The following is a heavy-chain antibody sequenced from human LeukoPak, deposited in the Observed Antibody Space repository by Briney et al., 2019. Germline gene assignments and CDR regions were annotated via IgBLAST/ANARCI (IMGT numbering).Heavy chain of an antibody. CDR1: GFSFSNFA. D-gene: IGHD3-22*01. CDR3: AKGLNRGFYSASDY. V-gene: IGHV3-23*01. CDR2: ISGSGDNT. Sequence: GGSLRLSCAASGFSFSNFAMSWVRQAPGKGLEWVSTISGSGDNTYSADSVKGRLTISRDNSKNTLSLQMNSLRAEDTAVYYCAKGLNRGFYSASDYWGQGTLVTVSS. J-gene: IGHJ4*02.